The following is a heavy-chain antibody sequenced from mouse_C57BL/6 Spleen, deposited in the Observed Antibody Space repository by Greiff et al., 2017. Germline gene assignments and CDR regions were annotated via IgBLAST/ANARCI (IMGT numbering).Heavy chain of an antibody. CDR3: AKGKYSNYDRYFDY. CDR2: IDPSDSET. J-gene: IGHJ2*01. D-gene: IGHD2-5*01. V-gene: IGHV1-52*01. CDR1: GYTFTSYW. Sequence: QVQLKQPGAELVRPGSSVKLSCKASGYTFTSYWMHWVKQRPIQGLEWIGNIDPSDSETHYNQKFKDKATLTVDKSSSTAYMQLSSLTSEDSAVYYCAKGKYSNYDRYFDYWGQGTTLTVSS.